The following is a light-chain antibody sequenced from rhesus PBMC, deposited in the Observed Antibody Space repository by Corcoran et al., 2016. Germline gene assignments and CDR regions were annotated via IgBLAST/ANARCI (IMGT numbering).Light chain of an antibody. CDR3: QQHASYPPT. Sequence: DIQMTQSPSSLSASVGDTVTITCRASQGIRNYLAWYQQKPGKAPNPLIFYASNLESGVPSRFSGSGSGTDFTLTLSNLPPENFTTYYCQQHASYPPTFGQGTKVEIK. J-gene: IGKJ1*01. CDR2: YAS. V-gene: IGKV1S14*01. CDR1: QGIRNY.